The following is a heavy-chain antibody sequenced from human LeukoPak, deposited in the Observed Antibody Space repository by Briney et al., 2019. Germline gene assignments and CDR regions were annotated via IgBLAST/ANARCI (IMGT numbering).Heavy chain of an antibody. CDR2: ISSSSSTI. J-gene: IGHJ4*02. D-gene: IGHD2-21*02. CDR1: GFIFSSYS. Sequence: GGSLRLSCAASGFIFSSYSMNWVRQAPGKGLEWVSYISSSSSTIYYADSVKGRFTISRDNAKNSLYLQLNSLRAEDTAVYYCARDRAYCGGDCYSDYWGQGTLVTVSS. CDR3: ARDRAYCGGDCYSDY. V-gene: IGHV3-48*01.